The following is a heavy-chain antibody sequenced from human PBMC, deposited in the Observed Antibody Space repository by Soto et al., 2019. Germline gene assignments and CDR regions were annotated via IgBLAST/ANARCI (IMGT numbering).Heavy chain of an antibody. CDR2: INHSGST. V-gene: IGHV4-34*01. D-gene: IGHD5-12*01. CDR3: AGNIVATISSFDY. Sequence: SETLSLTCAFYCESFIGYYWSWIRQPPGKGLEWIGEINHSGSTNYNPSLKSRVTMSVDTSKNQFSLKLSSVTAADTAVYYCAGNIVATISSFDYWGQGTLVTVSS. CDR1: CESFIGYY. J-gene: IGHJ4*02.